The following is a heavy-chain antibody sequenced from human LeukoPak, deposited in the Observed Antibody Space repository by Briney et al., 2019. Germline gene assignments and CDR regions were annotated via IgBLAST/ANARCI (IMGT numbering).Heavy chain of an antibody. D-gene: IGHD5-18*01. V-gene: IGHV3-30*09. CDR3: VLGYLGGLSDY. CDR2: ISNDENNK. CDR1: GFIFSSNA. Sequence: PGGSLRLSCAPDGFIFSSNAMNWVRQAPGKGLEWVAAISNDENNKYYADSVKGRFAISRDNSKNTLHLQMNSLTPEDTAVYYCVLGYLGGLSDYWGQGTLVTVSS. J-gene: IGHJ4*02.